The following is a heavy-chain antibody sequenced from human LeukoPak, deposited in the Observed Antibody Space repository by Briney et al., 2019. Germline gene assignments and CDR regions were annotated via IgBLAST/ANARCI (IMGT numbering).Heavy chain of an antibody. D-gene: IGHD6-19*01. CDR1: GGTFSSYG. CDR2: IIPVFGTA. J-gene: IGHJ3*02. CDR3: ARGGAVTITVAGTGGAFDI. Sequence: GASVKVSCKASGGTFSSYGISWVRQAPGQGLEWMGGIIPVFGTANYTQKFQGRVTITADKSTSTAYMELSSLRSEDTAVYYCARGGAVTITVAGTGGAFDIWGQGTMVTVSS. V-gene: IGHV1-69*06.